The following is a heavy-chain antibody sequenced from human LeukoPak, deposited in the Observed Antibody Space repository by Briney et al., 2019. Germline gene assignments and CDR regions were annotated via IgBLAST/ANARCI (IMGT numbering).Heavy chain of an antibody. CDR3: ARVRRSGWYYFDY. V-gene: IGHV4-59*01. CDR1: GGSISSYY. Sequence: SETLSLTCTVSGGSISSYYWSWIRQPPGEGLEWIGYIYYSGSTNYNPSLKSRVTISVDTSKNQFSLKLSSVTAADTAVYYCARVRRSGWYYFDYWGQGTLVTVSS. D-gene: IGHD6-19*01. CDR2: IYYSGST. J-gene: IGHJ4*02.